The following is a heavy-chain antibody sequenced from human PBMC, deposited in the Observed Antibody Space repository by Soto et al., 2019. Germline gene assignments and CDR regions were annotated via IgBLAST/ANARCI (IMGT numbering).Heavy chain of an antibody. CDR3: AYRKGAASGMGNWFDP. D-gene: IGHD6-13*01. V-gene: IGHV2-5*02. Sequence: SGPTLVNPTQTLTLTCAFSGFSLTTSGVGVGWIRQPPGKALERLGLFYWDDDKRYSPSQESRLTITKDTSKNQVLLTMTNMAPVDTGIYYRAYRKGAASGMGNWFDPGGQGAPVTVAS. J-gene: IGHJ5*02. CDR2: FYWDDDK. CDR1: GFSLTTSGVG.